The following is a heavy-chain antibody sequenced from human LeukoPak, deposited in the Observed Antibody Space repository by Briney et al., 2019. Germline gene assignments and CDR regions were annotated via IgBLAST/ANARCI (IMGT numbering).Heavy chain of an antibody. D-gene: IGHD2-15*01. V-gene: IGHV4-39*01. Sequence: SETLSLTCTVSGGPISSSSYYWGWIRQPPGKGLEWVGSIYYSGSTYYNPSLKSRVTISVDTSKNQFSLKLSSVTAADTAVYYCARHAIYCSGGSCYDYWGQGTLVTVSS. CDR3: ARHAIYCSGGSCYDY. CDR1: GGPISSSSYY. J-gene: IGHJ4*02. CDR2: IYYSGST.